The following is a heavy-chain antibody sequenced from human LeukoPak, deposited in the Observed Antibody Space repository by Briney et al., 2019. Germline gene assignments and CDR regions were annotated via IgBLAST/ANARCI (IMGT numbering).Heavy chain of an antibody. CDR2: IYYTVST. CDR1: GGSMSSYY. D-gene: IGHD1-26*01. Sequence: SETLSPTCSVSGGSMSSYYWNWIRHTPGKGLEWFGYIYYTVSTNYSPSFKSRVTISLDTSKKQIFLTMNSVTAADTAVYYCGRAEELYVGSPPLYYYYLDVWGKGTTVTVSS. V-gene: IGHV4-59*01. CDR3: GRAEELYVGSPPLYYYYLDV. J-gene: IGHJ6*03.